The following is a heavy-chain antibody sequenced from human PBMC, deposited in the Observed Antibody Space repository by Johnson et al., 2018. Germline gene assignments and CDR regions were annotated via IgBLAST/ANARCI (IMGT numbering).Heavy chain of an antibody. V-gene: IGHV3-9*01. J-gene: IGHJ6*03. CDR3: ARWAAAAGYYYMDV. Sequence: VQLQESGGGLVQPGRSLRLSCAASGFIFADYAIQWGRQAPGKGLERVSGISWTSDSIGQADSVKGRFTISRDNAKNSLYLQMNSLRAEDWAVYYCARWAAAAGYYYMDVWGKGTTVTVSS. CDR1: GFIFADYA. D-gene: IGHD6-13*01. CDR2: ISWTSDSI.